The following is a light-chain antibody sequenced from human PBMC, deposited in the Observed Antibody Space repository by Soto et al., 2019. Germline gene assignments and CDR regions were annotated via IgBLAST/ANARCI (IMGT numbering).Light chain of an antibody. CDR2: EDT. V-gene: IGLV6-57*04. J-gene: IGLJ2*01. CDR3: QSYNSSSRV. Sequence: NFMLTQPHSLSESPGKTVTISCIRSSGSIASNYVQWYQQRPGSAPTIVIFEDTERPPGVPDRFSGSIDSSSNSASLTISGLKTEDEADYYCQSYNSSSRVFGGGTKLTVL. CDR1: SGSIASNY.